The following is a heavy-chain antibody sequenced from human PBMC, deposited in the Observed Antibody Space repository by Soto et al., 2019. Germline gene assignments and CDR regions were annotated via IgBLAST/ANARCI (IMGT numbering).Heavy chain of an antibody. CDR3: ARVGSGWPAPDY. V-gene: IGHV4-61*01. CDR1: GGSVSSGSYY. D-gene: IGHD6-19*01. CDR2: IYYSGST. J-gene: IGHJ4*02. Sequence: SETLSLTGTVSGGSVSSGSYYWSWIRQPPGKGLEWIGYIYYSGSTNYNPSLKSRVTISVDTSNNQFSLKLSSVTAADTAVYYCARVGSGWPAPDYWGQGTLVTVSS.